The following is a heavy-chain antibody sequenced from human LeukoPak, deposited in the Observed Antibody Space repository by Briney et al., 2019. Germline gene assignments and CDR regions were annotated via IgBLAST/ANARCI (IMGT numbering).Heavy chain of an antibody. D-gene: IGHD3-22*01. V-gene: IGHV4-34*01. J-gene: IGHJ4*02. CDR2: INRSGST. CDR3: ARTNYYDSSGYYSLDY. Sequence: SETLSLTCAVYGGSFSGYYWSWIRQPPGRGLEWIGEINRSGSTNYNPSLKSRVTISVDTSKNHFSLKLSSVTAADTAVYYCARTNYYDSSGYYSLDYWGQGTLVAVSS. CDR1: GGSFSGYY.